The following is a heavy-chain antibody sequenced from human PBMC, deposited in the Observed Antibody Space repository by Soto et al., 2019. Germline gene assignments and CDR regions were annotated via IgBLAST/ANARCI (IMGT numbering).Heavy chain of an antibody. Sequence: SLTSTVSDGYIRSYYWSWIRQPPGKGLEWIGYIYYSGSPNYNPSLKSRVTISVDTSKNQFSLKLSSVTAADTAVYYCARVPYYLYYFDYWGQGALVTVSS. CDR1: DGYIRSYY. CDR3: ARVPYYLYYFDY. CDR2: IYYSGSP. J-gene: IGHJ4*02. D-gene: IGHD3-16*01. V-gene: IGHV4-59*01.